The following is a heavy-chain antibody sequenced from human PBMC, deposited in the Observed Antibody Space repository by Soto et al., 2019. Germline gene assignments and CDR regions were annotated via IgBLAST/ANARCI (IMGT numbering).Heavy chain of an antibody. Sequence: GGSLRLSCAASGFTFSSYDMHWVRQATGKGLEWVSAIGTAGDQYYPGSVKARFTISREKAKNSLYLQMNSLLAGDTAVYSCAGPARTGDHFDYWGQGTLVTVSS. CDR2: IGTAGDQ. J-gene: IGHJ4*02. CDR3: AGPARTGDHFDY. CDR1: GFTFSSYD. V-gene: IGHV3-13*05. D-gene: IGHD7-27*01.